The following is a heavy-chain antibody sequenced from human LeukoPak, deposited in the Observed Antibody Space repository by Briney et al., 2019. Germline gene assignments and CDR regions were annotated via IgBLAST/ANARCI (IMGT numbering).Heavy chain of an antibody. J-gene: IGHJ6*02. CDR1: GGSVSGYY. Sequence: PSETLSLTCTVSGGSVSGYYGSWIRQPPGKGLEWIGYIYDNGNTNYNSSLKSRVTMSVDMSKNQVSLKLTSVTAADTAVYYCARDPGSGTADDYIMDVWGQGTTVTVSS. V-gene: IGHV4-59*02. D-gene: IGHD5-12*01. CDR2: IYDNGNT. CDR3: ARDPGSGTADDYIMDV.